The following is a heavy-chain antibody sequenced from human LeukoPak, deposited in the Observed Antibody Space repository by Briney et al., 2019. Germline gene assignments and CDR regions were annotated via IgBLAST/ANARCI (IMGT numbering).Heavy chain of an antibody. CDR3: ARDRVAVAGDFDY. J-gene: IGHJ4*02. Sequence: GGSLRLSCTASGFTFSGYSMNWVRQAPGKGLEWVSSISSSSSYIYYADSVKGRFTISRDNAKNSLYLQMNSLRAEDTAVYYCARDRVAVAGDFDYWGQGTLVTVSS. CDR1: GFTFSGYS. D-gene: IGHD6-19*01. V-gene: IGHV3-21*01. CDR2: ISSSSSYI.